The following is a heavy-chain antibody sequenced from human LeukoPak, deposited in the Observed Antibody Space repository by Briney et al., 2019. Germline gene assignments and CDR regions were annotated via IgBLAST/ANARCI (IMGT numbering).Heavy chain of an antibody. CDR1: GFTFSSYA. CDR3: AKDTYYYGSGSYGALGYFDY. V-gene: IGHV3-23*01. Sequence: GGSLRPSCAASGFTFSSYAMSWVRQAPGKGLEWVSAISGSGGSTYYADSVKGRFTISRDNSKNTLYLQMNSLRAEDTAVYYCAKDTYYYGSGSYGALGYFDYWGQGTLVTVSS. CDR2: ISGSGGST. D-gene: IGHD3-10*01. J-gene: IGHJ4*02.